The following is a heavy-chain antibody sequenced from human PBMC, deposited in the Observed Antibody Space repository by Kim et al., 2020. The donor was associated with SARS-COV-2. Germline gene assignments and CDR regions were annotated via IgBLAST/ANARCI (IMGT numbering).Heavy chain of an antibody. D-gene: IGHD2-2*02. V-gene: IGHV1-18*01. J-gene: IGHJ6*02. Sequence: ASVTVSCKASGYTFTSYGISWVRQAPGQGLEWMGWISAYNGNTNYAQKLQGRVTMTTDTSTSTAYMELRSLRSDDTAVYYCARDRYRLSAAIFDYYYGMDVWGQGTTVTVSS. CDR1: GYTFTSYG. CDR3: ARDRYRLSAAIFDYYYGMDV. CDR2: ISAYNGNT.